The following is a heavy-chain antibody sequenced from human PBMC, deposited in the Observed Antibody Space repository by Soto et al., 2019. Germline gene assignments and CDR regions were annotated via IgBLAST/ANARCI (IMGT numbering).Heavy chain of an antibody. J-gene: IGHJ6*02. CDR2: IVVGSGNT. CDR1: GFTFTSSA. CDR3: ARGEAAAGGGGVDLYYYYGMDV. D-gene: IGHD6-13*01. V-gene: IGHV1-58*01. Sequence: SLKVSCKASGFTFTSSAVQCARPDRGQRLEWIGWIVVGSGNTNYAQKFQERVTITADESTSTAYMELSSLRSEDTAVYYCARGEAAAGGGGVDLYYYYGMDVWGQGTTVTVSS.